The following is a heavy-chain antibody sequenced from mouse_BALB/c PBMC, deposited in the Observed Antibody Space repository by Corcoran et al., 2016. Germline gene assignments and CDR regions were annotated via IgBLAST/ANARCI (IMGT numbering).Heavy chain of an antibody. CDR3: ATYGNYESYFDY. Sequence: EVQMQQSGAELVKPGASVKLSCTASGFNIKDTYMNWVKQRPEQGLEWIGRIDPANGNTKYDPKFQGKATITADTSSNKAYLQLSSLTSEDTAVYYCATYGNYESYFDYWGQGTTLTVSS. J-gene: IGHJ2*01. CDR2: IDPANGNT. CDR1: GFNIKDTY. V-gene: IGHV14-3*02. D-gene: IGHD2-1*01.